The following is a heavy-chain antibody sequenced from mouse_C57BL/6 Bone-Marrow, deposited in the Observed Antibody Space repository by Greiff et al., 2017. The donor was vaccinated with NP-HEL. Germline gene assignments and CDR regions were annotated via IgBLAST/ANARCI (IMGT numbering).Heavy chain of an antibody. J-gene: IGHJ3*01. CDR3: ARSGRTGFAY. D-gene: IGHD4-1*01. Sequence: VKLQQSGAELVRPGTSVKVSCKASGYAFTNYLIEWVKQRPGQGLEWIGVINPGSGGTNYNEKFKGKATLTADKSSSTAYMQLSSLTSEDSAVYFCARSGRTGFAYWGQGTLVTVSA. V-gene: IGHV1-54*01. CDR2: INPGSGGT. CDR1: GYAFTNYL.